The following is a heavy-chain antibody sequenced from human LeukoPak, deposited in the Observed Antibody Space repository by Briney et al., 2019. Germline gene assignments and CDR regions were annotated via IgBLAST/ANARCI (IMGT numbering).Heavy chain of an antibody. J-gene: IGHJ4*02. CDR1: GYTFTGYY. Sequence: ASVKVSCKASGYTFTGYYMHWVRQAPGQGLEWIGRINPNSGGTNYAQKFQGRVTMTRDTSISTAYMELSRLRSDDTAVYYCARVRGPGPYYDFWSGYRPFDYWGQGTLVTVSS. V-gene: IGHV1-2*06. D-gene: IGHD3-3*01. CDR3: ARVRGPGPYYDFWSGYRPFDY. CDR2: INPNSGGT.